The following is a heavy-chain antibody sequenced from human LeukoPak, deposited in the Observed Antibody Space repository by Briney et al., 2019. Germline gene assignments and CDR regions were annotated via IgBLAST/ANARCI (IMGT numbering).Heavy chain of an antibody. Sequence: GGSLRLSCAASGFIVTNAWMNWVRQAPGKGLEWVGRIQSKTDGGKTDYAAPVKGRFTISRGDSKNTLYLQMNSLKTEDTAIYYCTTGIRGDWGQGTLVTVSS. V-gene: IGHV3-15*07. CDR2: IQSKTDGGKT. CDR3: TTGIRGD. CDR1: GFIVTNAW. D-gene: IGHD3-3*02. J-gene: IGHJ4*02.